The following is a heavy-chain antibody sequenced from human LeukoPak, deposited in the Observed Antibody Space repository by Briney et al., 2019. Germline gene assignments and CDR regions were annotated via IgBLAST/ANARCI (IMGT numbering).Heavy chain of an antibody. CDR2: IYYSGST. J-gene: IGHJ4*02. Sequence: SETLSLTCTVSGGSISSSSYYWGWIRQPPGKGLEWIGSIYYSGSTYYNPSLKSRVTISVDTSKNQFSLRLSSVTAADTAVYFCARRRPPHYFDYWGQGTLVTASS. CDR1: GGSISSSSYY. CDR3: ARRRPPHYFDY. V-gene: IGHV4-39*01.